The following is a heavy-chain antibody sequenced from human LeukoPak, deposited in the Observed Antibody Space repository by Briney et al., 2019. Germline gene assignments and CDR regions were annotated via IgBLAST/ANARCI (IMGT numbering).Heavy chain of an antibody. D-gene: IGHD3-16*01. Sequence: SETLSLTCTVSGYSISSGYYWGWIRQPPGKGLEWIGSIYHSGSTYYNPSLKSRVTISVDTSKNQFSLKLSSVTAADTAVYYCARKGDPRPPDAFDIWGQGTMVTVSS. CDR1: GYSISSGYY. J-gene: IGHJ3*02. CDR2: IYHSGST. V-gene: IGHV4-38-2*02. CDR3: ARKGDPRPPDAFDI.